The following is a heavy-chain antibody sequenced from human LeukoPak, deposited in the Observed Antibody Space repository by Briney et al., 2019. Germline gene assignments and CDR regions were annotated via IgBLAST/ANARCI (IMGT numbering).Heavy chain of an antibody. Sequence: GASGKVSCKASGYTFSGYSMHWVRQAPGQGLEWMGRINPNSGVTYYAQKFQGRDTMTSDTSITTAYMELSSLTSDDTATYYCARDASNWSAFDSWGQGTLVIVSS. CDR3: ARDASNWSAFDS. J-gene: IGHJ5*01. CDR2: INPNSGVT. V-gene: IGHV1-2*06. CDR1: GYTFSGYS. D-gene: IGHD1-20*01.